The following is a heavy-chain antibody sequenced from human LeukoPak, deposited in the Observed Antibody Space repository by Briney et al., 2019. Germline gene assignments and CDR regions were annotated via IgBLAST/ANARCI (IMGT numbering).Heavy chain of an antibody. D-gene: IGHD6-13*01. V-gene: IGHV3-33*01. CDR2: IWYDGSNK. J-gene: IGHJ4*02. CDR3: ARDQVTLAAAGTRYFDY. CDR1: GFTFSSYG. Sequence: GGSLRLSCAASGFTFSSYGMHWVRQAPGKGLEWVAVIWYDGSNKYYADSVKGRFTISRDNSKNTLYLQMNSLRAEDTAVYYCARDQVTLAAAGTRYFDYWGQGTLVTVSS.